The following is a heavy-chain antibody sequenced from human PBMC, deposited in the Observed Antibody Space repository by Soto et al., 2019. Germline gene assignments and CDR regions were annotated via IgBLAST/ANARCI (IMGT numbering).Heavy chain of an antibody. D-gene: IGHD2-2*01. V-gene: IGHV1-69*13. Sequence: GASVKVSCKASGGTFSSYAISWVRQAPGQGLEWMGGIIPIFGTANYAQKFQGRVTITADESTSTAYMELSSLRSEDTAVYYCASYLPYCSIISCSPYYYYGMHALGHAPTVTV. CDR1: GGTFSSYA. CDR3: ASYLPYCSIISCSPYYYYGMHA. CDR2: IIPIFGTA. J-gene: IGHJ6*02.